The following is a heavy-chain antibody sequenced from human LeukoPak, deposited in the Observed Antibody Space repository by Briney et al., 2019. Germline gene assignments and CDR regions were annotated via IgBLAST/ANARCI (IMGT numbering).Heavy chain of an antibody. J-gene: IGHJ4*02. CDR1: GFTFSTYW. CDR3: TRDSSGWYDY. CDR2: IISDGSST. V-gene: IGHV3-74*01. D-gene: IGHD6-19*01. Sequence: GGSLRLSCAASGFTFSTYWMHWVRQAPGKGLVWVSRIISDGSSTSYADSVKGRFTISRDNAKNTLYLQMNSLRAEDTAVYYSTRDSSGWYDYWGQGTLVTVSS.